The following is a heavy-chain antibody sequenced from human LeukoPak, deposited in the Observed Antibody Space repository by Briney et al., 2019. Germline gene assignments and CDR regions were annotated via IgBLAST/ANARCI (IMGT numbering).Heavy chain of an antibody. CDR3: ARSPPHAFDI. J-gene: IGHJ3*02. V-gene: IGHV3-21*01. Sequence: GGSLRLSCAASGFTVSSNYMSWVRQAPGKGLEWVSSISSSSSYIYYADSVKGRFTISRDNAKNSLYLQMNSLRAEDTAVYYCARSPPHAFDIWGQGTMVTVSS. CDR2: ISSSSSYI. CDR1: GFTVSSNY.